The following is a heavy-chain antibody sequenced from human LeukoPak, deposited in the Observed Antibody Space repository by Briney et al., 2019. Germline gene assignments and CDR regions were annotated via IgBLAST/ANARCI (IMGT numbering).Heavy chain of an antibody. CDR2: IDPSDSYT. Sequence: GESLKISCKDSGYSFTTSWITWVRQMPGKGLEWMGRIDPSDSYTDYSPSFQGHVTISADKSISTASLQWSSLKASDTAMYFCARDDSSGLFDYWGQGTLVIVSS. CDR1: GYSFTTSW. D-gene: IGHD3-22*01. V-gene: IGHV5-10-1*01. CDR3: ARDDSSGLFDY. J-gene: IGHJ4*02.